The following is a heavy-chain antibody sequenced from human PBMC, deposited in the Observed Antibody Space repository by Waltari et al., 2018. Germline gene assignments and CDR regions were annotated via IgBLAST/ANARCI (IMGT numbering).Heavy chain of an antibody. D-gene: IGHD1-20*01. J-gene: IGHJ4*02. CDR2: LDSAGTT. V-gene: IGHV3-53*01. CDR3: ARGLGGIAGSLGF. Sequence: EVQLVESGGSLIQPGGSLRLSCAATGFTVSASYIHWVRQAPGQGLEWVSVLDSAGTTYYADSVKGRFTISRDNSKNTLYLQMNSLRAEDTAVYYCARGLGGIAGSLGFWGQGTLVTVSS. CDR1: GFTVSASY.